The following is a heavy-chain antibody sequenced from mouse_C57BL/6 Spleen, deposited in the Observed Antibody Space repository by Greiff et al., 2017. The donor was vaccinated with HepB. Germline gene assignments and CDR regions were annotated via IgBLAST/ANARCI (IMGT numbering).Heavy chain of an antibody. Sequence: EVHLVESGPGLVKPSQSLSLTCSVTGYSITSGYYWNWIRQFPGNKLEWMGYISYDGSNNYNPSLKNRISITRDTSKNQFFLKLNSVTTEDTATYYCARGGEAMDYWGQGTSVTVSS. J-gene: IGHJ4*01. CDR3: ARGGEAMDY. D-gene: IGHD2-13*01. CDR1: GYSITSGYY. CDR2: ISYDGSN. V-gene: IGHV3-6*01.